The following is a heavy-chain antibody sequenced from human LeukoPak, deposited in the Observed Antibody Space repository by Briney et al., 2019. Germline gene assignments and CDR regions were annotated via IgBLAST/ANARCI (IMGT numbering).Heavy chain of an antibody. CDR3: ARDPIYPSPREKFDY. V-gene: IGHV4-4*07. Sequence: SETLSLTCTVSGVSISSFYWAWIRHSAGQGLEWIGRISPSGSTNYNPSLRSRVTMSVDTSNSQFSLRLSSVTAADTAVYYCARDPIYPSPREKFDYWGQGTLVTVSS. D-gene: IGHD2-2*01. J-gene: IGHJ4*02. CDR2: ISPSGST. CDR1: GVSISSFY.